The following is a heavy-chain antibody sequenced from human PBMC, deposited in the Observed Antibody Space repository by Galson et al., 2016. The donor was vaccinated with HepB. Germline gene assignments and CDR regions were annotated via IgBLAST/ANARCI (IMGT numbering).Heavy chain of an antibody. Sequence: QSGAEVKKPGESLKISCKGSGYTFTNYWIGWVRQMPGKGLEWMGIIFPGDSDTRYSPSFQGQVTISADKSISTAYLHWSSLKASDTAMYYCARRVHGDLLNWFDPWGQGTLVSVSS. D-gene: IGHD4-17*01. CDR1: GYTFTNYW. J-gene: IGHJ5*01. CDR3: ARRVHGDLLNWFDP. V-gene: IGHV5-51*01. CDR2: IFPGDSDT.